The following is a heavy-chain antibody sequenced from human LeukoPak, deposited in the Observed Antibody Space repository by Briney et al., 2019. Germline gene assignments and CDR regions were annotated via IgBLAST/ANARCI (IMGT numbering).Heavy chain of an antibody. J-gene: IGHJ5*02. V-gene: IGHV4-31*03. CDR3: ARGKGYCSSTSCYHWFDP. CDR1: GGSISSGGYY. CDR2: IYYSGST. D-gene: IGHD2-2*01. Sequence: SQTLSLTCTVSGGSISSGGYYWSWIRQHPGKGLEWIGYIYYSGSTYYNPSLKSRVTISVDTSKNQFSLKLSSVTAADTAVYYCARGKGYCSSTSCYHWFDPWGQGTLVTVSS.